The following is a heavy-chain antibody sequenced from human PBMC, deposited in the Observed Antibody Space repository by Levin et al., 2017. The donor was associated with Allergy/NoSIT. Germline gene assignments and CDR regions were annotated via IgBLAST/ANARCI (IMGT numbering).Heavy chain of an antibody. CDR1: GGSITSSSYY. V-gene: IGHV4-39*07. Sequence: SETLSLTCTVSGGSITSSSYYWGWIRQPPGKGLEWIGNIYYSGSTYYNPSLRSRVTISVDTSKNQFSLKMSSVTAADTAVYYCARDEMVHEIQYYYGMDVWGQGTTVTVSS. CDR2: IYYSGST. J-gene: IGHJ6*02. D-gene: IGHD2-8*01. CDR3: ARDEMVHEIQYYYGMDV.